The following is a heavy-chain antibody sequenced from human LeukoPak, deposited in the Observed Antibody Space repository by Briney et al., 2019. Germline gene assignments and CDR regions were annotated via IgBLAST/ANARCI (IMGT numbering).Heavy chain of an antibody. J-gene: IGHJ4*02. CDR1: GYTFTGYY. D-gene: IGHD6-13*01. CDR3: ARDKPGIAAAGFDY. Sequence: SVKVSCKASGYTFTGYYMHWVRQSPGQGLEGMGWINPNSGGTNYAQKFQGRVTMTRDTSISTAYMELSRLRSDDTAVYYCARDKPGIAAAGFDYWGQGTLVTVSS. V-gene: IGHV1-2*02. CDR2: INPNSGGT.